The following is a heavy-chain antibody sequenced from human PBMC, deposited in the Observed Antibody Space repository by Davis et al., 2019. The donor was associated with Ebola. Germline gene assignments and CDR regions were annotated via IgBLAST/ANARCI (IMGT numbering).Heavy chain of an antibody. CDR3: ARESYGGTWELDY. J-gene: IGHJ4*02. V-gene: IGHV3-48*04. CDR1: GFTFSTYS. Sequence: GESLKISCAASGFTFSTYSMNWVRQAPGKGLEWVSYISCSSSTIYYADSVKGRFTISRDNAKNSLYLQMSSLRAEDTAVYYCARESYGGTWELDYWGQGTLVTVSS. D-gene: IGHD4-23*01. CDR2: ISCSSSTI.